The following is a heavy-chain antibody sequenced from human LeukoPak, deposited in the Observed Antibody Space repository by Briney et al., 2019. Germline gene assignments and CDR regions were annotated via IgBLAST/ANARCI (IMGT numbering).Heavy chain of an antibody. Sequence: GASVKVSCKASGYTFTSYGISWVRQAPGHGLEWMGWISAYNGNTNYAQKLQGRVTMTTDTSTGTAYMELRSLRSDDTAVYYCARDPYNWNDVGFDYWGQGTLVTVSS. D-gene: IGHD1-20*01. J-gene: IGHJ4*02. CDR1: GYTFTSYG. CDR2: ISAYNGNT. CDR3: ARDPYNWNDVGFDY. V-gene: IGHV1-18*01.